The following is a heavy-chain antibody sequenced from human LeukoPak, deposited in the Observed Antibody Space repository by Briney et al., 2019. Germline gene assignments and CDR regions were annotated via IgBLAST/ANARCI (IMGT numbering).Heavy chain of an antibody. V-gene: IGHV4-39*07. CDR3: ARALGRMMDAFDI. J-gene: IGHJ3*02. Sequence: SETLSLTCTVSGGSISSYYWGWNRQPPGKGLEWIGSIYYSGSTYYNPSLKSRVTISVDTSKNQFSLKLSSVTAADTAVYYCARALGRMMDAFDIWGQGTMVTVSS. CDR2: IYYSGST. D-gene: IGHD1-26*01. CDR1: GGSISSYY.